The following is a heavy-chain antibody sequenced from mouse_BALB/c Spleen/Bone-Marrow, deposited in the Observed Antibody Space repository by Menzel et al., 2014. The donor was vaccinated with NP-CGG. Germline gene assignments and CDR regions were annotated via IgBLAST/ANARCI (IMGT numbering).Heavy chain of an antibody. CDR2: IDPANGNT. CDR1: GFNIKVTY. J-gene: IGHJ4*01. Sequence: VQLQQPGAELVKPGASVKLSCTASGFNIKVTYMHWVKQRPEQGLEWIGRIDPANGNTKYDPKFQGKATITADTSSNTAYLQLSSLTSEDTAVYYCAREVDYAMDYWGQGTSVTVSS. D-gene: IGHD1-1*01. V-gene: IGHV14-3*02. CDR3: AREVDYAMDY.